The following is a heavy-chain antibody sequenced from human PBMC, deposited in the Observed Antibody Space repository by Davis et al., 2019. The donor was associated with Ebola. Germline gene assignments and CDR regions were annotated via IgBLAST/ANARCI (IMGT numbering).Heavy chain of an antibody. CDR1: GYTFTSYG. D-gene: IGHD5-18*01. Sequence: ASVKVSCKASGYTFTSYGISWVRQAPGQGLEWMGWISAYNGNTNYAQKLQGRVTMTTDTSTSTAYMELRSLRSDDTAVYYCARAPIYVDTAMAETGSYFDIWGQGTMVTVSS. V-gene: IGHV1-18*01. CDR3: ARAPIYVDTAMAETGSYFDI. J-gene: IGHJ3*02. CDR2: ISAYNGNT.